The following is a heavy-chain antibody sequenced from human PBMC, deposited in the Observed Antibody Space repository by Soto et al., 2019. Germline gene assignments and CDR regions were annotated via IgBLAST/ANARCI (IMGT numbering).Heavy chain of an antibody. D-gene: IGHD3-3*01. CDR3: ARGSDFWSGYYDKYYFDY. CDR2: IYYSGST. J-gene: IGHJ4*02. Sequence: SETLSLTCTVSGGSISSYYWSWIRQPPGKGLEWIGYIYYSGSTNYNPSLKSRVTISVDTSKNQFSLKLSSVTAADTAVYYCARGSDFWSGYYDKYYFDYWGQGTLVTVSS. CDR1: GGSISSYY. V-gene: IGHV4-59*01.